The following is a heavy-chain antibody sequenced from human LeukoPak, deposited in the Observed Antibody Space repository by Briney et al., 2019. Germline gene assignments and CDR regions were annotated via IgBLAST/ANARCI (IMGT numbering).Heavy chain of an antibody. Sequence: SETLSLTCTVSGGSISSYYWSWIRQPPGKGLEWIGYIYNSGSTNYNPSLKSRVTISVDTYKNQFSLKLSSVTAADTAVYYCAMTLPPKNWFDPWGQGTLVTVSS. CDR1: GGSISSYY. CDR2: IYNSGST. V-gene: IGHV4-59*08. D-gene: IGHD2-21*02. J-gene: IGHJ5*02. CDR3: AMTLPPKNWFDP.